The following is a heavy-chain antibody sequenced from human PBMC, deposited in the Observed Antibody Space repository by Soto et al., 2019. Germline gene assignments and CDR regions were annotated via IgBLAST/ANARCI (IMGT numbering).Heavy chain of an antibody. CDR1: GYTFTSYG. CDR2: ISANNGNT. CDR3: ARDRGSYALDY. Sequence: QVQLVQSGAEVKKPGASVKVSCKAFGYTFTSYGISWVRQAPGQGLEWMGWISANNGNTNYAQKLQGRVTITTDTSTSTAYRELRSLRSDDTAVYYCARDRGSYALDYWGQGTLVTVSS. J-gene: IGHJ4*02. D-gene: IGHD1-26*01. V-gene: IGHV1-18*01.